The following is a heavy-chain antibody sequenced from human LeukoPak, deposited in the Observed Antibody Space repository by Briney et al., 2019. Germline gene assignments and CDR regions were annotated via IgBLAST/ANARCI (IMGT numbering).Heavy chain of an antibody. CDR1: GGSISSYY. D-gene: IGHD2-15*01. Sequence: PSETLSLTCTVSGGSISSYYWSWIRQPAGKGLEWFGRIYTCGSPNYNPALKSRVTMSVGTSKNQFSLKLSSVTAADTAVYYCARDSPRYCSGGSCYSYMSAFDIWGQGTMVTVSS. J-gene: IGHJ3*02. CDR3: ARDSPRYCSGGSCYSYMSAFDI. CDR2: IYTCGSP. V-gene: IGHV4-4*07.